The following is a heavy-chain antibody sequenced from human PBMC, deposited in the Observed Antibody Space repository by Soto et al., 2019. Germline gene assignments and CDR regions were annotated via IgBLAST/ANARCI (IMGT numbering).Heavy chain of an antibody. Sequence: GSLRLSCAASGFTFSSYAMSWVRQAPVKGLEWVSAISGSGGSTYYADSVKGRFTISRDNSKNTLYLQMNSLRAEDMAVYYCAKDCSGGSCYSLWGQGTLVTVSS. J-gene: IGHJ4*02. CDR2: ISGSGGST. CDR3: AKDCSGGSCYSL. CDR1: GFTFSSYA. D-gene: IGHD2-15*01. V-gene: IGHV3-23*01.